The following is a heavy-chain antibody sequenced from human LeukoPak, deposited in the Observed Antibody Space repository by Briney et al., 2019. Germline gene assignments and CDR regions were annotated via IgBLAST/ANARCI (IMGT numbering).Heavy chain of an antibody. Sequence: GGSLRLSCAASGFTFSSYSMNWVRQAPGKGLEWVSFIGSNGNSAYYADSVEGRFTISRDDSKNTLVLQMNSLRVEDTAVYYCAKNAGTAWGQGTLVTVSS. CDR2: IGSNGNSA. V-gene: IGHV3-23*01. D-gene: IGHD3-10*01. J-gene: IGHJ5*02. CDR3: AKNAGTA. CDR1: GFTFSSYS.